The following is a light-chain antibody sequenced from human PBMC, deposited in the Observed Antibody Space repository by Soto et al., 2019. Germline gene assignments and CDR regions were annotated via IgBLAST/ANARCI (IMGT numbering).Light chain of an antibody. V-gene: IGLV2-8*01. CDR3: SSYASSSNVV. J-gene: IGLJ2*01. CDR2: EVT. Sequence: QSALTQPPSASGSPGQSVTISCTGTSRDVGGYNYVSWYQQHPGKAPKLMIYEVTKRPSGVPDRFSGSKSGNTASLTVSGLQAEDEADYYCSSYASSSNVVFGGGTKLTVL. CDR1: SRDVGGYNY.